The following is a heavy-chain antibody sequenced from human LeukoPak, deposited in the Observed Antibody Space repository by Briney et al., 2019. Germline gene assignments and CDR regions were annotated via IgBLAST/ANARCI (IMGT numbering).Heavy chain of an antibody. CDR1: GFTFDDYA. CDR3: AKDYCGGDCYSGWYFDL. CDR2: ISYNSETI. D-gene: IGHD2-21*02. Sequence: GRSLRLSCAASGFTFDDYAMHWVRQAPGKGLEWVSGISYNSETIAYADSVKGRFTISRDNAKNSLYLQMNSLRAEDTALYYCAKDYCGGDCYSGWYFDLWGRGTLVTVSS. V-gene: IGHV3-9*01. J-gene: IGHJ2*01.